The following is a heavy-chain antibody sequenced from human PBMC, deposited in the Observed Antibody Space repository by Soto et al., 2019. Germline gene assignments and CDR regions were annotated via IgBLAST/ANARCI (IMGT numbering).Heavy chain of an antibody. CDR1: GGTFSSHV. J-gene: IGHJ3*02. CDR2: ISPIFETS. V-gene: IGHV1-69*01. D-gene: IGHD2-15*01. CDR3: ARPLSCNTSVCYSANDAFNI. Sequence: QVQLVQSGPEVKKPGSSLRVSCKASGGTFSSHVVSCVRQAPGQGLEWMGGISPIFETSNYAQKFQGRVSITADESTNTAYMELRSLTFEDTAVYFCARPLSCNTSVCYSANDAFNIWGQGTMVTVSS.